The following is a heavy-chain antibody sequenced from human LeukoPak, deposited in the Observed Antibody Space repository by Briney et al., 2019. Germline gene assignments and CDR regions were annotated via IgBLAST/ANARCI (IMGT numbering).Heavy chain of an antibody. Sequence: PGGSLRLSCAASGFSFSDYYMNWIRQAPGKGLEWVSYSSSSGSSTYYADSVKGRFTISRDYAKNALFLQMNSLRAEDTAVYYCTAAPNTTPGSLGHWGQGTLVPVSS. V-gene: IGHV3-11*01. CDR3: TAAPNTTPGSLGH. D-gene: IGHD6-25*01. CDR2: SSSSGSST. J-gene: IGHJ4*02. CDR1: GFSFSDYY.